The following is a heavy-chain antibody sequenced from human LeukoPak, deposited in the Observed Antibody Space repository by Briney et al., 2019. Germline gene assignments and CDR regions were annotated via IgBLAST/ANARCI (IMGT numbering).Heavy chain of an antibody. D-gene: IGHD3-3*01. Sequence: GGSLRLSCAASGLTFNSYGMYWGRPAPDKGRERVGVISYMVSKKFYADSVKGRFTIPRDNSKNTLYLQINSLRSEDTAVYYCAKGRDSWSNKIDYWGQGTLVTVSS. CDR2: ISYMVSKK. CDR3: AKGRDSWSNKIDY. V-gene: IGHV3-30*18. J-gene: IGHJ4*02. CDR1: GLTFNSYG.